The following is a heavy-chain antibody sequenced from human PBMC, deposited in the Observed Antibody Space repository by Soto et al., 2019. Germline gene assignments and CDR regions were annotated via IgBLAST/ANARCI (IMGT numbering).Heavy chain of an antibody. CDR1: GVTFSSYA. V-gene: IGHV1-69*13. D-gene: IGHD3-22*01. CDR2: IIPIFGTA. Sequence: GASVKVSCKASGVTFSSYAISWVRQAPGQGLEWMGGIIPIFGTANYAQKFQGRVTITADESTSTAYMELSSLRSEDTAVYYFARLYDSSGPRNYRGKGTLVTGSS. CDR3: ARLYDSSGPRNY. J-gene: IGHJ4*02.